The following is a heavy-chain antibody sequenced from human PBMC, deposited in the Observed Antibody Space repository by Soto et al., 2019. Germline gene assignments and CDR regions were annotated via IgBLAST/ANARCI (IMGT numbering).Heavy chain of an antibody. CDR2: ISSSSYI. CDR1: GFTFSSYS. V-gene: IGHV3-21*01. D-gene: IGHD3-22*01. CDR3: ARDRVDYYDSSGYTKFDY. J-gene: IGHJ4*02. Sequence: GGSLRLSCAASGFTFSSYSMNWVRQAPGKGLEWVSSISSSSYIYYADSVKGRFTISRDNAKNSLYLQMNSLRAEDTAVYYCARDRVDYYDSSGYTKFDYWGQGTLVTVSS.